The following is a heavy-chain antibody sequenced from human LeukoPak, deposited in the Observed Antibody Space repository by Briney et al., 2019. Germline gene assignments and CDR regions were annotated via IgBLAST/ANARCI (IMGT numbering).Heavy chain of an antibody. J-gene: IGHJ4*02. Sequence: GGSLRLSCAASGFTFSSYEMNWVRQAPRQGLEWVSYISSSGSTIYYADSVKGRFTISRDNAKNSLYLQMNSLRAEDTAVYYCARDGVVVTAIPFDYWGQGTLVTVSS. CDR3: ARDGVVVTAIPFDY. V-gene: IGHV3-48*03. CDR2: ISSSGSTI. D-gene: IGHD2-21*02. CDR1: GFTFSSYE.